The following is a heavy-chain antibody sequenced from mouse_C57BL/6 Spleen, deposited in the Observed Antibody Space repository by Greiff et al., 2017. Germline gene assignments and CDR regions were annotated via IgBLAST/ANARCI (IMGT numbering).Heavy chain of an antibody. V-gene: IGHV1-82*01. CDR1: GYAFSSSW. CDR2: IYPGDGDT. J-gene: IGHJ2*01. D-gene: IGHD2-10*02. CDR3: VYGNYHYFDY. Sequence: VQLQQSGPELVKPGASVKISCKASGYAFSSSWMNWVKQRPGKGLERIGRIYPGDGDTNYNGKFKGKATLTADKSSSTAYMQLSSLTSEDSAVYFCVYGNYHYFDYWGQGTTLTVSS.